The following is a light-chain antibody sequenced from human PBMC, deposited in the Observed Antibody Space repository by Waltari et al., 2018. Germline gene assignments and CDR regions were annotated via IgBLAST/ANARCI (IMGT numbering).Light chain of an antibody. V-gene: IGLV2-8*01. Sequence: QSALTQPSPASAPPGQPVTISCTTTNGDIHNFQYFSWYQQHPGKAPRLIIYDFTKRPSEVPNRFSGSKSGNMASLAVSYLQADDEADYFCCSFSGGNDLLFGGGTKLTVL. CDR2: DFT. CDR3: CSFSGGNDLL. CDR1: NGDIHNFQY. J-gene: IGLJ2*01.